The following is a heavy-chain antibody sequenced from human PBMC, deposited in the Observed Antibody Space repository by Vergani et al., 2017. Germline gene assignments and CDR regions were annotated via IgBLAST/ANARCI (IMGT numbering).Heavy chain of an antibody. CDR3: ARLSGTDNWFDP. CDR1: GGSLSGYY. CDR2: IYHSGST. V-gene: IGHV4-34*01. Sequence: QVQLQQWGAGLLKPSETRSLTCAVYGGSLSGYYWGWIRQPPGKGLEWIVSIYHSGSTYYNPSLKSRVTISVDTSKNQFSLKLSSVTAADTAVYYCARLSGTDNWFDPWGQGTLVTVSS. D-gene: IGHD2/OR15-2a*01. J-gene: IGHJ5*02.